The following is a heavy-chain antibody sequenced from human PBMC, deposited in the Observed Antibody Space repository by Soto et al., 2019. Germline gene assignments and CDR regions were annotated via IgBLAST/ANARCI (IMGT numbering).Heavy chain of an antibody. V-gene: IGHV4-34*01. J-gene: IGHJ6*02. CDR2: IRNTGGT. CDR3: ARSRNLDV. CDR1: GGSFSENH. Sequence: QVQVQQWGAGLLKPSETLSLTCAVYGGSFSENHWSWIRQPPGKGLEWSGEIRNTGGTNYSPSLKSRVTISVDRSKHQLSLILTSVSAADTAVYYCARSRNLDVWGQGTTVIVSS. D-gene: IGHD1-1*01.